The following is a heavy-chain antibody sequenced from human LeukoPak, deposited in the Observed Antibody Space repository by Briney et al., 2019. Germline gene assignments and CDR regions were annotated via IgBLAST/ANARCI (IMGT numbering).Heavy chain of an antibody. Sequence: PSQTLSLTCAVSGGSISSRGYSWSWIRQSPGKGLEGIGYIFHSGSTYYNPSLKSRATISIDRSKNQFSLKLSSVTAADTAVYYCARDNPSVLRYFDPWGQGTLVTVSS. J-gene: IGHJ5*02. D-gene: IGHD3-9*01. CDR1: GGSISSRGYS. V-gene: IGHV4-30-2*06. CDR2: IFHSGST. CDR3: ARDNPSVLRYFDP.